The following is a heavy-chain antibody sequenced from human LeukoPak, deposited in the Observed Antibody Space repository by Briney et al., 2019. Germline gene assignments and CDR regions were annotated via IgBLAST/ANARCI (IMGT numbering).Heavy chain of an antibody. CDR3: AMGYYYDSSGRSSGLNDY. CDR2: IYSGGST. Sequence: GSLRLSCAASGFTVSSNYMSWVRQAPGKGLEWVSVIYSGGSTYYADSVKGRFTISRDNSKNTLYLQMNSLRAEDTAVYYCAMGYYYDSSGRSSGLNDYWGQGTLVTVSS. J-gene: IGHJ4*02. D-gene: IGHD3-22*01. V-gene: IGHV3-66*01. CDR1: GFTVSSNY.